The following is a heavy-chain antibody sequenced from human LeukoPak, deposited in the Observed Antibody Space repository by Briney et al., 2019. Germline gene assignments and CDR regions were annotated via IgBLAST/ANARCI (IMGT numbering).Heavy chain of an antibody. D-gene: IGHD2-15*01. CDR3: ARVLRYCSGGNCYSGGLGYMDV. Sequence: GGSLRLSCVASGFTFSPYEMNWVRQAPGKGLEWVSSISRSGSTKYYADSVKGRFTISRDNAKNSLFLQMNSLRAEDTAVYYCARVLRYCSGGNCYSGGLGYMDVWGKGTTVTISS. V-gene: IGHV3-48*03. J-gene: IGHJ6*03. CDR2: ISRSGSTK. CDR1: GFTFSPYE.